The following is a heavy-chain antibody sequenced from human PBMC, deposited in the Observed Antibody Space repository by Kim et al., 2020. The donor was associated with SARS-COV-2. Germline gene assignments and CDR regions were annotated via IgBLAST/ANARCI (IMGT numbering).Heavy chain of an antibody. D-gene: IGHD3-22*01. CDR3: AIAEPDTMIVVVIRY. CDR1: GGTFSSYA. Sequence: SVKVSCKASGGTFSSYAISWVRQAPGQGLEWMGGIIPIFGTANYAQKFQGRVTITADESTSTAYMELSSLRSEDTAVYYCAIAEPDTMIVVVIRYWGQGTLVTVSS. V-gene: IGHV1-69*13. J-gene: IGHJ4*02. CDR2: IIPIFGTA.